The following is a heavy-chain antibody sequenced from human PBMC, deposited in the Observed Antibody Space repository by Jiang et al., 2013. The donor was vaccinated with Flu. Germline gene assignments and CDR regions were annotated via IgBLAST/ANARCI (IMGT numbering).Heavy chain of an antibody. J-gene: IGHJ4*02. Sequence: GAEVKKPGASVKVSCKASGYTFTSYYIHWVRQAPGQGLEWMGIINPSGDSTSYAQKFQGRVTMTSDTSASTVYMELSSLRSEDTAIYYCGRGGVVVTAISDYWGQGTLVTVSS. CDR2: INPSGDST. D-gene: IGHD2-21*02. CDR1: GYTFTSYY. V-gene: IGHV1-46*03. CDR3: GRGGVVVTAISDY.